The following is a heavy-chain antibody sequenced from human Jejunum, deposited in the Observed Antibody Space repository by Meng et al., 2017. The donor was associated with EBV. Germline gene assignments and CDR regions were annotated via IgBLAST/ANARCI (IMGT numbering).Heavy chain of an antibody. D-gene: IGHD3-22*01. Sequence: QVQLVQAGAGGKKPGASVKVSCKTSGYTFSDYYIHWVRQAPGQGLEWMGWIYSNSGGTSYAQKFQGWVTMTRDTSISTAYMELSRLTSDATAVYYCASDYDSSTRETTFDYWGQGTLVTVSS. CDR1: GYTFSDYY. J-gene: IGHJ4*02. CDR3: ASDYDSSTRETTFDY. CDR2: IYSNSGGT. V-gene: IGHV1-2*04.